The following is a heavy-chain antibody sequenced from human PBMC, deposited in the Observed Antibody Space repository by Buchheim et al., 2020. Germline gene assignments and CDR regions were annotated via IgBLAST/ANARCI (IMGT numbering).Heavy chain of an antibody. CDR2: IYPGDSDT. Sequence: EVQLVQSGAEVKKPGESLKISCKGSGYRFTTYWIGWVRQMPGKGLEWMGIIYPGDSDTRYSPSFQGQVTISADISFSTVYLQWSSLKASDTAMYYCARRGYDSTAYYYVFDYWGQGTL. CDR3: ARRGYDSTAYYYVFDY. V-gene: IGHV5-51*01. CDR1: GYRFTTYW. J-gene: IGHJ4*02. D-gene: IGHD3-22*01.